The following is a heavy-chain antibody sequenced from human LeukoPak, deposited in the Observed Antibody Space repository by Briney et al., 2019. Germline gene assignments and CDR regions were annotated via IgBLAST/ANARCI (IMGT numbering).Heavy chain of an antibody. CDR2: INPSGGST. D-gene: IGHD6-13*01. V-gene: IGHV1-46*01. CDR3: ARDGAGSSWYSLF. CDR1: GYTFTGYY. Sequence: ASVKVSCKASGYTFTGYYMHWVRQAPGQGLEWMGWINPSGGSTSYAQKFQGRVTMTRDTSTSTVYMEVSSLKSEDTAVYYCARDGAGSSWYSLFWGQGTLVTVSS. J-gene: IGHJ4*02.